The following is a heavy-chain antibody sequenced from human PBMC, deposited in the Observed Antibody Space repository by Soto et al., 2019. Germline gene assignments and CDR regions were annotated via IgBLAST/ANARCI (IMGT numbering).Heavy chain of an antibody. V-gene: IGHV3-33*01. Sequence: GGSLRLSCAASGFTFSSYGMHWVRQAPGKGLEWVAVIWYDGSNKYYADSVKGRFTISRDNSKNTLYLQMNSLRAEDTAVYYCARDAGYSSGWLTYYYYGMDVWGQGTTVTV. CDR3: ARDAGYSSGWLTYYYYGMDV. J-gene: IGHJ6*02. CDR2: IWYDGSNK. CDR1: GFTFSSYG. D-gene: IGHD6-19*01.